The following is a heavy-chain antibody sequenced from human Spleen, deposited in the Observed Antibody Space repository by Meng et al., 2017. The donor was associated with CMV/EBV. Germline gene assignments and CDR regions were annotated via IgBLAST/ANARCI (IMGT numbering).Heavy chain of an antibody. CDR1: FRSYA. J-gene: IGHJ4*02. CDR3: ARGSRLLWFGELRGTFDY. D-gene: IGHD3-10*01. Sequence: FRSYAMHWVRQAPGKGLEWVAVISYDGSNKYYADSVKGRFTTSRDNSKNTLYLQMNSLRAEDTAVYCCARGSRLLWFGELRGTFDYWGQGTLVTVSS. CDR2: ISYDGSNK. V-gene: IGHV3-30*04.